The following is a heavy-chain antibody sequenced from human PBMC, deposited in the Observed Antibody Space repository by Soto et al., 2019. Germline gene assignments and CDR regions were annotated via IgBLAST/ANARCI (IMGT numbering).Heavy chain of an antibody. V-gene: IGHV4-34*01. CDR1: GGSFSGYY. Sequence: QVQLQQWGAGLLKPSETLSLTCAVYGGSFSGYYWSWIRQPPGKGLEWIGEINHSGSTNYNPSLKSRVTISVDTSKNQFSLKLSSVTAADTAVYYCARVGRYYDFWSGYFGTNCFDPWGQGTLVTVSS. D-gene: IGHD3-3*01. CDR2: INHSGST. CDR3: ARVGRYYDFWSGYFGTNCFDP. J-gene: IGHJ5*02.